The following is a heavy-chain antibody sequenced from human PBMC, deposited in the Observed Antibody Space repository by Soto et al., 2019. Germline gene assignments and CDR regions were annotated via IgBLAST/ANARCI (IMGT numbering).Heavy chain of an antibody. D-gene: IGHD2-21*02. CDR2: IYYSGST. Sequence: SETLSLTCTVSGGSISSAGYYWRWIRQHPGKGLEWIGYIYYSGSTYYNPSLKSRVTISVDTSKNQFSLKLSSVTAADTAVYYCARAGGGNSGAFDIWGQGTMVTVSS. J-gene: IGHJ3*02. CDR3: ARAGGGNSGAFDI. CDR1: GGSISSAGYY. V-gene: IGHV4-31*03.